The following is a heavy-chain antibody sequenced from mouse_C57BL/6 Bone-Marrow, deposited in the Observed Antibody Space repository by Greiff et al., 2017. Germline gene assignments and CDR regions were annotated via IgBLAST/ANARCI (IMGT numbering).Heavy chain of an antibody. J-gene: IGHJ3*01. CDR2: IYPGDGDT. CDR3: ARGGYDYDWFAY. D-gene: IGHD2-4*01. Sequence: QVQLQQSGPELVKPGASVKISCKASGYAFSSSWMTWVKQRPGKGLEWIGRIYPGDGDTTYNGKFKGKATLTADKSSSTAYMQLSSLTSEDSAVYFCARGGYDYDWFAYWGQGTLVTVSA. V-gene: IGHV1-82*01. CDR1: GYAFSSSW.